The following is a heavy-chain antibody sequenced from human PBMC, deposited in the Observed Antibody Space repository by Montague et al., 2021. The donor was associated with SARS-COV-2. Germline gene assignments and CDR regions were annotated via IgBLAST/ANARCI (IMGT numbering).Heavy chain of an antibody. Sequence: SLRLSCAASGFTFSTYGMYWVRQPPGKGLEWVSEIHGRGEGTYYADSVKGRFTISRDNSKNTLYLQMNSLRGEDTAVYYCARDQNYGMDVWGQGTTVIVSS. J-gene: IGHJ6*02. CDR1: GFTFSTYG. CDR3: ARDQNYGMDV. CDR2: IHGRGEGT. V-gene: IGHV3-23*01.